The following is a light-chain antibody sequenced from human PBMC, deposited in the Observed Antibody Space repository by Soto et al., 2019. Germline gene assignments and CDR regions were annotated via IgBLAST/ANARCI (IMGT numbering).Light chain of an antibody. CDR2: DAS. CDR1: QSVSSY. J-gene: IGKJ2*01. CDR3: QQRSNWPPYT. V-gene: IGKV3-11*01. Sequence: EIVLTQSPATLSLSPGERATLSCRASQSVSSYLAWYQQKPGQAPRLLIYDASNRATGIPARFSGSGSRTDFTLTISSLEPEDFAVYYCQQRSNWPPYTLGQGTKVDIK.